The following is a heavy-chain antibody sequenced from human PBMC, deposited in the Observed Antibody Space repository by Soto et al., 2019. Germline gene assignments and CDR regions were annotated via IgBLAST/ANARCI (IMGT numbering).Heavy chain of an antibody. J-gene: IGHJ4*02. D-gene: IGHD5-12*01. CDR3: ARLTLLAAITGAFDS. CDR2: IYADGST. CDR1: EFTVSSSY. Sequence: DVQLVESGGGLIQPGGSLRLSCATSEFTVSSSYMSWVRQTPGRGLQWISTIYADGSTYYADSVKGRFTISRDSSKNTLYLQINRLRAEDTAVYYCARLTLLAAITGAFDSWGQGTLVTVSS. V-gene: IGHV3-53*01.